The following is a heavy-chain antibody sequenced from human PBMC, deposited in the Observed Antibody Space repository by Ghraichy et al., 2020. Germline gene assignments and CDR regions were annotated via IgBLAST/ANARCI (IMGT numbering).Heavy chain of an antibody. CDR2: INHTGDT. V-gene: IGHV4-34*01. CDR3: ARGGMGATWGY. CDR1: GGSLTGYF. J-gene: IGHJ4*02. D-gene: IGHD1-26*01. Sequence: SETLSLTCAVSGGSLTGYFWSWIRQPPGKGPEWIGEINHTGDTNYSPSLKSRVTISVDTSKNQFSLNLRSMTAADTAVYYCARGGMGATWGYWGQGTLVSVSS.